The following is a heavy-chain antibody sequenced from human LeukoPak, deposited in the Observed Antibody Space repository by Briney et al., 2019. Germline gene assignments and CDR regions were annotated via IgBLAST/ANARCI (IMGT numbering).Heavy chain of an antibody. CDR3: ASEVETPTMSSWFDP. J-gene: IGHJ5*02. CDR1: GGSISSGGYY. Sequence: SQTLSLTCTVSGGSISSGGYYWSWIRQHPGKGLEWIGYIYYSGTTYHNPSLKSRVTISIDTSKNQFSLKLSSVTAADTAVYYCASEVETPTMSSWFDPWGQGTLVTVSS. CDR2: IYYSGTT. V-gene: IGHV4-31*03. D-gene: IGHD3-10*02.